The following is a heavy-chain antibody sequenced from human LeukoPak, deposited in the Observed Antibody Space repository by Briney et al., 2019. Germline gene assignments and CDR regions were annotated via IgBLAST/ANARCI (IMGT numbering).Heavy chain of an antibody. CDR1: GFTVSSNY. CDR2: IYSGGST. Sequence: GGSLRLSCAASGFTVSSNYMSWVRQAPGKGLEWVSAIYSGGSTYYADSVKGRFPISRHNSKNTLYLQMNSLRAEDTAVYYCARDVGSTPEDWFDPWGQGTLVTVSS. CDR3: ARDVGSTPEDWFDP. D-gene: IGHD2-2*01. J-gene: IGHJ5*02. V-gene: IGHV3-53*04.